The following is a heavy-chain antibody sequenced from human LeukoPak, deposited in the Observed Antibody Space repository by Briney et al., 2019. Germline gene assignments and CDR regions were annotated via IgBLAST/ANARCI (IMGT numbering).Heavy chain of an antibody. V-gene: IGHV3-9*01. D-gene: IGHD6-13*01. CDR3: AKAYISSWLSDSYYFDY. Sequence: GGSLRLSCAASGFTFDDYAMHWVRQAPGKGLEWVSGISWNSGSIGYADSVKGRFTISRDNAKNSLYLQMNSLRAEDTALYYCAKAYISSWLSDSYYFDYWGQGTLVTVSS. CDR1: GFTFDDYA. J-gene: IGHJ4*02. CDR2: ISWNSGSI.